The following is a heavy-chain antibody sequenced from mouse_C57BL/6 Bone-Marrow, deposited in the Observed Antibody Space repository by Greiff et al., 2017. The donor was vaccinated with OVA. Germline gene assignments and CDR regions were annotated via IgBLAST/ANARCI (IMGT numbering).Heavy chain of an antibody. CDR2: ISYDGSN. J-gene: IGHJ3*01. Sequence: EVQLQESGPGLVKPSQSLSLTCSVTGYSITSGYYWNWIRQFPGNKLEWMGYISYDGSNNYNPSLKNRISITRDTSKNQFFLKLNSVTTEDTATYYCARGALRPFAYWGQGTLVTVSA. CDR3: ARGALRPFAY. CDR1: GYSITSGYY. V-gene: IGHV3-6*01. D-gene: IGHD1-2*01.